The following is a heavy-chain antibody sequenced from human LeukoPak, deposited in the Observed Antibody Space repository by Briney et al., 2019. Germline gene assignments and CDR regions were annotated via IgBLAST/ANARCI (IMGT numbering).Heavy chain of an antibody. Sequence: PGGSLRLSCSASGXTSSRYAMHWVRQAPGKGLEYVSAISSSGGSTYYADSVKGRFTISRDNSKDTLYLQMSSLRAEDTTVYYCVKSAGFDWLSPLDAFDIWGQGTMVTVSS. CDR1: GXTSSRYA. CDR3: VKSAGFDWLSPLDAFDI. V-gene: IGHV3-64D*06. CDR2: ISSSGGST. D-gene: IGHD3-9*01. J-gene: IGHJ3*02.